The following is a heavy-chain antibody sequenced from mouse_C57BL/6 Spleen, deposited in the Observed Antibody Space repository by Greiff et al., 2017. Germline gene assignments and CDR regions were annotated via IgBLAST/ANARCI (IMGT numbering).Heavy chain of an antibody. CDR2: IDPSDSYT. CDR1: GYTFTSYW. Sequence: QVQLQQPGAELVMPGASVKLSCKASGYTFTSYWMHWVKQRPGQGLEWIGEIDPSDSYTNYNQKFKGKSTLTVDKSSSTAYMQLSSLTSEDSAVYYGAKSGQVRLYAMGYWGKGTSVTVA. D-gene: IGHD3-2*02. CDR3: AKSGQVRLYAMGY. J-gene: IGHJ4*01. V-gene: IGHV1-69*01.